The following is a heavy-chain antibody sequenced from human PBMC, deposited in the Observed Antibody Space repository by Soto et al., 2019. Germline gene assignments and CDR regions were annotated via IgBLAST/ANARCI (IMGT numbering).Heavy chain of an antibody. D-gene: IGHD6-13*01. V-gene: IGHV4-30-4*01. J-gene: IGHJ4*02. CDR2: IYYSGST. CDR1: GGSISSGDYY. CDR3: ARVWTGYSSSWGWVDY. Sequence: QVQLQESGPGLVKPSQTLSLTCTVSGGSISSGDYYWSWIRQPPGKGLEWIGYIYYSGSTYYNPSLKSRVTISVDTSKNQFSLKLSSVTAADTAVYYCARVWTGYSSSWGWVDYWGQGTLVTVSS.